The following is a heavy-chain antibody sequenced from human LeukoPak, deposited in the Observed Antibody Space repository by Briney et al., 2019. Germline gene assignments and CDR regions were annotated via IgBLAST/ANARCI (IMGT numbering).Heavy chain of an antibody. CDR1: GFTFSNYA. CDR2: ISGSGANS. D-gene: IGHD1-1*01. J-gene: IGHJ1*01. V-gene: IGHV3-23*01. Sequence: GGSLRLSCAASGFTFSNYAMSWVRQAPGKGLEWVSGISGSGANSYYADSEKGRFTISRDNSKNTLYLQMNSLRADDTAVYYCARALSQQLIRYSQDWGQGTLVTVSS. CDR3: ARALSQQLIRYSQD.